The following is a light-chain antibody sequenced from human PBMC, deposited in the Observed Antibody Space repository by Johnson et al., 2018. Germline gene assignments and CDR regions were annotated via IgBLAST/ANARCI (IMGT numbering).Light chain of an antibody. J-gene: IGLJ1*01. CDR2: ENN. CDR3: GTLDSSLSAGNV. CDR1: SSNIGNNY. Sequence: QSVLTQPPSVSAAPGQKVTISCSGSSSNIGNNYVSWYQQLPGTAPKLLIYENNKLPSGIPDRFSGSKSGTSATLAITGLQTGDEADDYCGTLDSSLSAGNVFGTGTKVTVL. V-gene: IGLV1-51*02.